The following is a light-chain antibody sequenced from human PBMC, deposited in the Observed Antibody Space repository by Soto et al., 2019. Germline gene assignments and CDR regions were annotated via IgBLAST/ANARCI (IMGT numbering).Light chain of an antibody. V-gene: IGKV3-20*01. J-gene: IGKJ2*01. CDR2: GAS. CDR1: QSVSSSY. Sequence: EIVLTQSPGTLSLSPGERATLSCRASQSVSSSYLVWYQQKPGQAPGPLIYGASSRATGIPDRFSGSGSGTDFTLTISRLEPEDFAVYYCQQYDSSSYTFGQGTKVDIK. CDR3: QQYDSSSYT.